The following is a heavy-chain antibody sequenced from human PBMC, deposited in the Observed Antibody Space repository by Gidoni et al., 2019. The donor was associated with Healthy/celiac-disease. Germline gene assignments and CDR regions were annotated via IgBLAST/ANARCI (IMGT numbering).Heavy chain of an antibody. CDR1: GGSISSSSYY. D-gene: IGHD4-17*01. CDR2: IYYSGST. V-gene: IGHV4-39*01. CDR3: ARQRYGDLDY. J-gene: IGHJ4*02. Sequence: QLQLQESGPGLVKPSATLSLTCTVSGGSISSSSYYWGWVRPPPGKGLEWIGSIYYSGSTYYNPSLKSRVTISVDTSKNQFSLKLSSVTAADTAVYYCARQRYGDLDYWGQGTLVTVSS.